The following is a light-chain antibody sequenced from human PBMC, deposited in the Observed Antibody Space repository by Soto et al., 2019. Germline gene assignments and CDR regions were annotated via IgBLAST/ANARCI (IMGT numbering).Light chain of an antibody. CDR2: EGS. CDR3: CSYAGSSTVV. CDR1: SSDVGSYNL. J-gene: IGLJ2*01. Sequence: QSALTQPASVSGSPGQSITISCTGTSSDVGSYNLVSWYQQHPGKAPKLMIYEGSKRPSGVSNRFSGSKSGNTASLTISGXXXXXXADYYCCSYAGSSTVVFGGGTQLTVL. V-gene: IGLV2-23*01.